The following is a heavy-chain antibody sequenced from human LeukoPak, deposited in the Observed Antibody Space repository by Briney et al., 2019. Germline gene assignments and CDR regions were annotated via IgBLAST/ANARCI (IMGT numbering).Heavy chain of an antibody. Sequence: QPGGSLRLSCAASGFTFSDYWMSWVRQAPGKGLECVANIKQDGSEKYYVDSVKGRFTISRDNAKNSLHLQMNTLRAEDTAVYYCAKAGYGSGSSSFDQWGQGTLVTVSS. V-gene: IGHV3-7*01. CDR2: IKQDGSEK. D-gene: IGHD3-10*01. CDR3: AKAGYGSGSSSFDQ. J-gene: IGHJ4*02. CDR1: GFTFSDYW.